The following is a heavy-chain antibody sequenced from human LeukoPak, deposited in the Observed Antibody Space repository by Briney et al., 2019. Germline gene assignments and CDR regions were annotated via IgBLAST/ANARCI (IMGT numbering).Heavy chain of an antibody. V-gene: IGHV3-23*01. CDR2: ISGSGGST. J-gene: IGHJ4*02. CDR3: AKGRYYFDY. Sequence: WVSAISGSGGSTYYADSVKGRFTISRDNSKNTLYLQMNSLRAEGTAVYYCAKGRYYFDYWGQGTLVTVSS.